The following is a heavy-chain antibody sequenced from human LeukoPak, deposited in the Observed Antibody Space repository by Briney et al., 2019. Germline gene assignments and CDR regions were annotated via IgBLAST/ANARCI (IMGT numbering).Heavy chain of an antibody. J-gene: IGHJ3*02. CDR3: ARDLEWLYPGGAFDI. D-gene: IGHD3-3*01. Sequence: ASVKVSCKTSGYTFTGYYMYWVRQAPGQGLEWMGWINPNSGGTNYAQKFQGRVTMTRDTSISTAYMELRRLRSDDTAVYYCARDLEWLYPGGAFDIWGQGTMVTVSS. CDR2: INPNSGGT. CDR1: GYTFTGYY. V-gene: IGHV1-2*02.